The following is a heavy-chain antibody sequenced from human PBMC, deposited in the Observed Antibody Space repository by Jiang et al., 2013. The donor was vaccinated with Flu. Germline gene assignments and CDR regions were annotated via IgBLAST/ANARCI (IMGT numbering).Heavy chain of an antibody. CDR3: AREYDYGDSDDAFDI. V-gene: IGHV3-21*01. D-gene: IGHD4-17*01. J-gene: IGHJ3*02. CDR1: GFTFSSYS. Sequence: GLVKPGGSLRLSCAASGFTFSSYSMNWVRQAPGKGLEWVSSISSSSSYIYYADSVKGRFTISRDNAKNSLYLQMNSLRAEDTAVYYCAREYDYGDSDDAFDIWGQGTMVTVSS. CDR2: ISSSSSYI.